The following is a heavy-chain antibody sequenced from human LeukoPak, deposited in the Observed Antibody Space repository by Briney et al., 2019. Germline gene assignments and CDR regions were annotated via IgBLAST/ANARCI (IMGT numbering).Heavy chain of an antibody. V-gene: IGHV3-74*01. CDR3: ARELRGYNRLRTYYYYMDV. CDR1: GFTFSNYW. Sequence: GGSLRLSCAASGFTFSNYWMHWVRQTPGKGLVWVSRINSDASVTTYADSVKGRFTISRDNAKNSLYLQMNSLKTEDTAVYYCARELRGYNRLRTYYYYMDVWGKGTTVTVSS. J-gene: IGHJ6*03. CDR2: INSDASVT. D-gene: IGHD5-24*01.